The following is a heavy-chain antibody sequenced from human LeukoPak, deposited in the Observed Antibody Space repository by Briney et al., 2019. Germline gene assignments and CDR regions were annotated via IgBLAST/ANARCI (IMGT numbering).Heavy chain of an antibody. Sequence: ASVKVSCKASGYTFTGYYMHWVRQAPGQGLEWMGWINPNSGGTNYAQKFQGWVTMTRDTSISTAYMELSRLRSDDTAVYYCARDSGAVAKIGAFDIWGQGTMVTVSS. CDR1: GYTFTGYY. D-gene: IGHD6-19*01. V-gene: IGHV1-2*04. J-gene: IGHJ3*02. CDR3: ARDSGAVAKIGAFDI. CDR2: INPNSGGT.